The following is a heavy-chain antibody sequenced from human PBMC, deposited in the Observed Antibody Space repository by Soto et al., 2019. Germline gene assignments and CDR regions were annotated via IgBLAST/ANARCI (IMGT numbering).Heavy chain of an antibody. Sequence: QVQLQQWGAGLLKPSETLSLTCAVYGGSFSGYYWSWIRQPPGKGLEWIGEINHSGSTNYNPSLQRRVTLPVDTSKSRSSPKLGSVTAGEAAVYYCARGARGRGVTTRYLDLWGRGTLVTVSS. CDR1: GGSFSGYY. CDR2: INHSGST. D-gene: IGHD4-17*01. CDR3: ARGARGRGVTTRYLDL. J-gene: IGHJ2*01. V-gene: IGHV4-34*01.